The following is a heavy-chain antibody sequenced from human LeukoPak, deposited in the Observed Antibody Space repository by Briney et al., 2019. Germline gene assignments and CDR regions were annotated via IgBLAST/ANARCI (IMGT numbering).Heavy chain of an antibody. D-gene: IGHD1-26*01. CDR2: IIPILGIA. CDR3: ARGVGATYYFDY. V-gene: IGHV1-69*04. Sequence: SVKVSCKASGGTFSSYAISWVRQAPGQGLEWMGRIIPILGIANYAQKFQGRATITADKSTSTAYMELSSLRSEDTAVYYCARGVGATYYFDYWGQGTLVTVSS. CDR1: GGTFSSYA. J-gene: IGHJ4*02.